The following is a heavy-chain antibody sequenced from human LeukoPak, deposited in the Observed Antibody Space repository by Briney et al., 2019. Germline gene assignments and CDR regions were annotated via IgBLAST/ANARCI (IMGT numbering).Heavy chain of an antibody. V-gene: IGHV4-4*07. CDR1: GGSISSYY. CDR3: ARDVTVLRYFDWSITQDYYYMDV. J-gene: IGHJ6*03. Sequence: PSETRSLTCTVSGGSISSYYWSWNRQPAGKGLQWIGRIYTSGSTNYNPSLKSRVTMSVDTSKNQFSLKLSSVTAADTAVYYCARDVTVLRYFDWSITQDYYYMDVWGKGTTVTVSS. D-gene: IGHD3-9*01. CDR2: IYTSGST.